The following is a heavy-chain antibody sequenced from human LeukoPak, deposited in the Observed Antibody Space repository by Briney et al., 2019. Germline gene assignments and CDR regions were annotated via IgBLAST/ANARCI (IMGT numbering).Heavy chain of an antibody. CDR2: IYYSGST. Sequence: PSETLSLTCTVSGGSISSYYWSWIRQPPGKGLEWIGYIYYSGSTNYNPSLKSRVTISVDTSKNQFSLKLSSVTAADTAVYYYARETSMNWFDPWGQGTLVTVSS. CDR1: GGSISSYY. CDR3: ARETSMNWFDP. D-gene: IGHD2/OR15-2a*01. J-gene: IGHJ5*02. V-gene: IGHV4-59*01.